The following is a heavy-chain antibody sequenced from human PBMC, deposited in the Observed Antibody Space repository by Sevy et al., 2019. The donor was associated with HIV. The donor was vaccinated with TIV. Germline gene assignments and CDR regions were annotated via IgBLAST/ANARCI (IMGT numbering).Heavy chain of an antibody. Sequence: ASVKVSCKTSGYTFSTYYIYWVRQAPGQGLEWIGIFDPTGGSSSYGEGFQGRLTMTGDTSTSTAYMELSSLTSEDTAVYYCARDRDVSGNYLEYFYYAMDVWGQGTTVTVSS. J-gene: IGHJ6*02. CDR3: ARDRDVSGNYLEYFYYAMDV. D-gene: IGHD1-26*01. V-gene: IGHV1-46*01. CDR1: GYTFSTYY. CDR2: FDPTGGSS.